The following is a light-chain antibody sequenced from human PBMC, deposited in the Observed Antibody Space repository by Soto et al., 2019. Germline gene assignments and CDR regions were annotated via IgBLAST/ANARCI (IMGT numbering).Light chain of an antibody. CDR1: QSVSSN. CDR2: GAS. J-gene: IGKJ5*01. CDR3: QQYNNWPPIT. Sequence: EILMTQSPATLSVSPGERASLSCISSQSVSSNLAWYQHKPGQAPRLLIYGASTRATGIPARFSGSGSGTEFTLTISSLQSEDFAVYYCQQYNNWPPITFGQGTRLEIK. V-gene: IGKV3-15*01.